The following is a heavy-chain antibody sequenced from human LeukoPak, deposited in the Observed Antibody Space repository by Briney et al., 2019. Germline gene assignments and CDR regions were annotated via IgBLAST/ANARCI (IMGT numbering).Heavy chain of an antibody. J-gene: IGHJ4*02. Sequence: RAGGSLRLSCAASGFTFNSYWMSWVRQAPGKGLEWVANIKQDGSEKYYVDSVKGRFTISRDNAKNSLYLQMNSLRAEDTAVYYCASGSGYLNYWGQGTLVTVSS. V-gene: IGHV3-7*01. CDR2: IKQDGSEK. CDR1: GFTFNSYW. CDR3: ASGSGYLNY. D-gene: IGHD2-15*01.